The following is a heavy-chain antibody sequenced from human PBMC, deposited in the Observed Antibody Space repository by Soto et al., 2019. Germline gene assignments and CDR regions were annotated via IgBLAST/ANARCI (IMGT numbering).Heavy chain of an antibody. J-gene: IGHJ4*02. D-gene: IGHD4-17*01. CDR2: IYYSGST. CDR3: ARAGTTAVDY. CDR1: GGSISSGGYY. Sequence: SETLSLTCTVSGGSISSGGYYWSWIRQHPGKGMEWIGYIYYSGSTYYNPSLKSRVTISVDTSKNQFSLKLSSMFAADTAVYYCARAGTTAVDYWGQGTLVTVSS. V-gene: IGHV4-31*03.